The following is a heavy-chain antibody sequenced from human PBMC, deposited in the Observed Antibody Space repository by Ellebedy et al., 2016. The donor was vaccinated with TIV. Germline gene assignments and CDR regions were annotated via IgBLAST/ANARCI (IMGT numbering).Heavy chain of an antibody. CDR3: ASDPLVREPSAFDI. V-gene: IGHV3-21*01. J-gene: IGHJ3*02. CDR2: ISSSSSYI. Sequence: GESLKISXAASGFTFSSYSMNWVRQAPGKGLEWVSSISSSSSYIYYADSVKGRFTISRDNAKNSLYLQMNSLRAEDTAVYYCASDPLVREPSAFDIWGQGTMVTVSS. CDR1: GFTFSSYS. D-gene: IGHD3-10*01.